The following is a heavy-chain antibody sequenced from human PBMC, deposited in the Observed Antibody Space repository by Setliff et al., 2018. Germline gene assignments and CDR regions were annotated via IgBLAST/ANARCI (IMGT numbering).Heavy chain of an antibody. V-gene: IGHV4-39*01. CDR2: MFYTGSA. CDR1: GGSISSSSYY. D-gene: IGHD6-19*01. CDR3: ARQFRYPGIAVAGIDY. J-gene: IGHJ4*02. Sequence: SETLSLTCTVSGGSISSSSYYWSWVRQPPGKGLEWIGTMFYTGSAYYTPSLRSRVTISVDTSKNQFSLKLSSVTAADTAVYYCARQFRYPGIAVAGIDYWGQGTLVTVSS.